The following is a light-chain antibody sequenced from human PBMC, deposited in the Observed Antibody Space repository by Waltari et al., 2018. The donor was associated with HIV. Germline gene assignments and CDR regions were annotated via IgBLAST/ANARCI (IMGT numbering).Light chain of an antibody. J-gene: IGLJ2*01. CDR3: GTWDSSLSGVV. CDR2: DNN. Sequence: QSVLTQPPSVSAAPGQKVTISCSGSSSNIGKNFVSWFKQLPGTAPKLLIYDNNTRPSGIPDRFSGSKSGTSATLGITGLQTGDEADYYCGTWDSSLSGVVFGGGTKLTVL. CDR1: SSNIGKNF. V-gene: IGLV1-51*01.